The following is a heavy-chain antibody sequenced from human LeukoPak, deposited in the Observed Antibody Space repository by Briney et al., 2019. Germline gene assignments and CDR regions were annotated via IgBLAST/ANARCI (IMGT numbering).Heavy chain of an antibody. J-gene: IGHJ4*02. D-gene: IGHD3-22*01. Sequence: ASVTVSCMASGYTFTGYYMHWVRQAPGQGLEWMGWINPNSGGTNYAQKFQGRVTMTRDTSISTAYMELSRLRSDDTAVYYCAAWDYYDSSGYYVDYWGQGTLVTVSS. V-gene: IGHV1-2*02. CDR2: INPNSGGT. CDR1: GYTFTGYY. CDR3: AAWDYYDSSGYYVDY.